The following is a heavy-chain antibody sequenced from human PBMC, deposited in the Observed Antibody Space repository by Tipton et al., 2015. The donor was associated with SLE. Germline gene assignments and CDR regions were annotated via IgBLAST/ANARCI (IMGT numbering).Heavy chain of an antibody. Sequence: SLRLSCTASGFTFSNYPMSWVRQAPGKGLEWVSAISGSGYSTYYADSVKGRLTITRDNSKNTLFLQMNSLRAEDTAVYYCVKDGGVWDHEAFVIWGQGTMFTVSS. D-gene: IGHD2-21*01. CDR1: GFTFSNYP. V-gene: IGHV3-23*01. J-gene: IGHJ3*02. CDR3: VKDGGVWDHEAFVI. CDR2: ISGSGYST.